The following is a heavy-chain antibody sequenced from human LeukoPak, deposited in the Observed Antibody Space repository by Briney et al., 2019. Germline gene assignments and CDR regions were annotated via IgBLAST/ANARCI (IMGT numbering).Heavy chain of an antibody. Sequence: PRGSLRLSCAASGFTVSSNYMSWVRQAPGKGLEWVSVIYSGGSTYYADSVKGRFTISRDNSKNTLYLQMNSLRAEDTAVYYCARDAENGYSGYDWWGQGTLVTVSS. J-gene: IGHJ4*02. V-gene: IGHV3-66*02. CDR2: IYSGGST. CDR3: ARDAENGYSGYDW. CDR1: GFTVSSNY. D-gene: IGHD5-12*01.